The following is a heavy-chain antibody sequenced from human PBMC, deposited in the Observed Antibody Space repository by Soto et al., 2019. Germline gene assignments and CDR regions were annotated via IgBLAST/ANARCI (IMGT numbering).Heavy chain of an antibody. D-gene: IGHD2-2*01. Sequence: ASVKVSCKSSGYTFTSYYIHWVRQAPGQGLEWMGVINPSGGSTSYAQNFQGRVTMTRDTSTSTVYMELSSLRSEDTAVYYCVRESTPTRWFDPWGQGTLVTVSS. CDR2: INPSGGST. CDR3: VRESTPTRWFDP. J-gene: IGHJ5*02. CDR1: GYTFTSYY. V-gene: IGHV1-46*03.